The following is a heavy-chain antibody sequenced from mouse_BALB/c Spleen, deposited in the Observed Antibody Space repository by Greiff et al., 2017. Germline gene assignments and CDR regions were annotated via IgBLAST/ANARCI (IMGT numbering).Heavy chain of an antibody. V-gene: IGHV2-6-7*01. CDR2: IWGDGST. Sequence: VKLVESGPGLEAPSQSLSITCTVSGFSLTGYGVNWVRQPPGKGLEWLGMIWGDGSTDYNSALKSRLSISKDNSKSQVFLKMNSLQTDDTARYYCARKYRYDEAWFAYWGQGTLVTVSA. D-gene: IGHD2-14*01. J-gene: IGHJ3*01. CDR3: ARKYRYDEAWFAY. CDR1: GFSLTGYG.